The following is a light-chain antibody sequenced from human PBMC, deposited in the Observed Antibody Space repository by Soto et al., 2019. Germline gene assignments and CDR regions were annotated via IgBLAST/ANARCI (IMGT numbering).Light chain of an antibody. CDR1: QSISVW. Sequence: IQMTQSPSTLSASVGDRVTITCRASQSISVWLAWFQQKPGNAPKLLIYKASTLESGVPSRFSGSGSGTKFTLTISSLQPDDSATYYCQQYNNRGTFGQGTKVDIK. V-gene: IGKV1-5*03. CDR3: QQYNNRGT. CDR2: KAS. J-gene: IGKJ1*01.